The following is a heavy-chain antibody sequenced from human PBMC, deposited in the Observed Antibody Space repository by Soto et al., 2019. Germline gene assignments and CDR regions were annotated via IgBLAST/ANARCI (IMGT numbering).Heavy chain of an antibody. D-gene: IGHD3-22*01. Sequence: SETLSLTCTVSGGSISSGDYYWSWIRQPPGKGLEWIGYIYYSGITYYNPSLKSRVTISVDTSKNQFSLKLSSVTAADTALYYCARVHDRSGYYWFDPWGQGTLVTVSS. J-gene: IGHJ5*02. CDR1: GGSISSGDYY. CDR2: IYYSGIT. V-gene: IGHV4-30-4*01. CDR3: ARVHDRSGYYWFDP.